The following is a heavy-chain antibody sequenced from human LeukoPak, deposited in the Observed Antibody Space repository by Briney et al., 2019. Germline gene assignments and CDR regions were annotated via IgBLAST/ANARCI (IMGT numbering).Heavy chain of an antibody. CDR2: IYYSGST. J-gene: IGHJ4*02. CDR1: GGSISSYY. Sequence: SETLSLTCTVSGGSISSYYWSWIRQPPGKGLEWIGYIYYSGSTNYNPSLKSRVTISVDTSKNQFSLNLSSVSAADTAVYFCARGYSYDSFDYWGLGTLVTVSS. CDR3: ARGYSYDSFDY. V-gene: IGHV4-59*01. D-gene: IGHD5-18*01.